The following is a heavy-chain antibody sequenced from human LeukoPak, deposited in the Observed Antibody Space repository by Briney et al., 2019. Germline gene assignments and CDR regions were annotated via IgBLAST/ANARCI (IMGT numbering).Heavy chain of an antibody. D-gene: IGHD3-10*01. CDR2: IWYDGSNK. CDR1: GFTFSSYG. V-gene: IGHV3-30*02. CDR3: AKQDTYYYGSGSPHGMDV. J-gene: IGHJ6*02. Sequence: GGSLRLSCAASGFTFSSYGMHWVRQAPGKGLEWVAVIWYDGSNKYYADSVKGRFTISRDNSKNTLYLQMNSLRAEDTAVYYCAKQDTYYYGSGSPHGMDVWGQGTTVTVSS.